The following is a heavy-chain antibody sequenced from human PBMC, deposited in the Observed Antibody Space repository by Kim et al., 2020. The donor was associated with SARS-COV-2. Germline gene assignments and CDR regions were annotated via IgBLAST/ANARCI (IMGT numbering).Heavy chain of an antibody. CDR1: GFTFSSYA. D-gene: IGHD2-15*01. Sequence: GGSLRLSCAASGFTFSSYAMSWVRQAPGKGLEWVSAISGSGGSTYYADSVKGRFTISRDNSKNTLYLQMNSLRAEDTAVYYCAKDSLFKPVVVVAATPLRAPDWFDPWGQGTLVTVSS. CDR2: ISGSGGST. V-gene: IGHV3-23*01. CDR3: AKDSLFKPVVVVAATPLRAPDWFDP. J-gene: IGHJ5*02.